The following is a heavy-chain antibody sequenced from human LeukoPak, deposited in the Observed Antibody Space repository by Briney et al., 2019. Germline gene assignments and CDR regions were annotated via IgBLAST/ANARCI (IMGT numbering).Heavy chain of an antibody. CDR2: IYHSGST. Sequence: SETLSLTCAVSGGSISSSNWWSWVRQPPGKGLEWIGEIYHSGSTNYNPSLKSRVTISVDKSKNQFSLKLSSVTAADTAVYYCARDKGSSSWDDHAGAFDIWGQGTMVTVSS. CDR1: GGSISSSNW. D-gene: IGHD6-13*01. V-gene: IGHV4-4*02. CDR3: ARDKGSSSWDDHAGAFDI. J-gene: IGHJ3*02.